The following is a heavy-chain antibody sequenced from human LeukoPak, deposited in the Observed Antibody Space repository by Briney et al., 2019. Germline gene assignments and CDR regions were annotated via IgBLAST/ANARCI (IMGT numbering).Heavy chain of an antibody. CDR1: GYMFTSHG. D-gene: IGHD5-12*01. CDR3: ARESNGGYGFDY. CDR2: ISAQNGNT. V-gene: IGHV1-18*01. J-gene: IGHJ4*02. Sequence: ASVKVSCKSSGYMFTSHGIHWLRQAPGQGLEWMGWISAQNGNTNYVQQFLGRVTMTRDASASTAYMEPRSLKSDDTAVYYCARESNGGYGFDYWGQGTLVTVAS.